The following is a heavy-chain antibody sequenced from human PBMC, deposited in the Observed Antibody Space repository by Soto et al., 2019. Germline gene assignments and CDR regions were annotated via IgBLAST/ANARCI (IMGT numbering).Heavy chain of an antibody. CDR3: AKDQDIVLMVYAISVDY. V-gene: IGHV3-30*18. J-gene: IGHJ4*01. CDR2: ISYDGSNK. D-gene: IGHD2-8*01. Sequence: GGLLRHSWTASGFTFSNFVMHRVIQEQGKGLEWVAVISYDGSNKYYADSVKGRFTISRDNSKNTLYLQMNSLRAEDTAVYYCAKDQDIVLMVYAISVDYWVHGTLVTASS. CDR1: GFTFSNFV.